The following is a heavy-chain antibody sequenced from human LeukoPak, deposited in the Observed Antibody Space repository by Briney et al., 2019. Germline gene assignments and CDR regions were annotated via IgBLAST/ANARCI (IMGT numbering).Heavy chain of an antibody. Sequence: SETLSLTCTVSAGSISSSSYYWGWIRQPPGKGLEWIGSIYYSGSTYYNPSLKSRVTISVDTSKNQFSLKLSSVTAADTAVYYCARVSSSVPYYYYYYMDVWGKGTTVTVSS. CDR3: ARVSSSVPYYYYYYMDV. D-gene: IGHD6-6*01. J-gene: IGHJ6*03. CDR1: AGSISSSSYY. CDR2: IYYSGST. V-gene: IGHV4-39*01.